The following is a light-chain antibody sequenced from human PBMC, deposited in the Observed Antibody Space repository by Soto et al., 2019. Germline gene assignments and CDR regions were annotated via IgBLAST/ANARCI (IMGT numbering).Light chain of an antibody. CDR1: QSIGSW. CDR3: QQYNGYSYT. V-gene: IGKV1-5*01. J-gene: IGKJ2*01. Sequence: DTQMTQSPSTLSASVGDRATITCRASQSIGSWMAWYQQIPGKAPKLLIFDASTLQSGVPSRFSGSGSGTEFSLTISSLHPDDFATYYCQQYNGYSYTFGQGTTLEI. CDR2: DAS.